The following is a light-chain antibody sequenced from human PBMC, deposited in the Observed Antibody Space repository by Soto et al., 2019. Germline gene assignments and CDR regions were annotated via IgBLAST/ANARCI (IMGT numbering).Light chain of an antibody. Sequence: EIVMAQSPATHSVYQGERAPLPCRASQSVGSNLAWYQQQPGQAPRLLIYAASTRVTGIQARFSGSGSGTDSTLTIRSLQSEDFAVYHCQQYYNWWTCGQGTKVDIK. CDR1: QSVGSN. CDR3: QQYYNWWT. J-gene: IGKJ1*01. V-gene: IGKV3D-15*01. CDR2: AAS.